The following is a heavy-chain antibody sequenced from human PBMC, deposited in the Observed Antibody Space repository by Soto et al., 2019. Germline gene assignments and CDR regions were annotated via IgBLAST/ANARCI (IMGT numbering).Heavy chain of an antibody. J-gene: IGHJ5*02. CDR1: GGSISSYY. D-gene: IGHD3-10*01. V-gene: IGHV4-59*12. CDR2: IYYSGST. Sequence: SETLSLTCTVSGGSISSYYWSWIRQPPGKGLEWIGYIYYSGSTNYNPSLKSRVTISVDTSKNQFSLKLSPVTAADTAVYYCARGEWFGELLQFDPWGQGTLVTVSS. CDR3: ARGEWFGELLQFDP.